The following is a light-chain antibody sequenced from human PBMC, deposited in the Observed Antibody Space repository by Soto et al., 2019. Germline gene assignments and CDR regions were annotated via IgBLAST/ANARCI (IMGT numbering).Light chain of an antibody. CDR3: SSYTISSTLMV. J-gene: IGLJ2*01. CDR2: YVS. V-gene: IGLV2-14*01. Sequence: QSALTQPASVSGSPGPSITISCTGTSSDVGGYNYVSWYQQHPGKAPKLMIYYVSNRPSGVSNRFSGPKSGNTASLTISGLNAEDEDDYHCSSYTISSTLMVFGGGTQLTV. CDR1: SSDVGGYNY.